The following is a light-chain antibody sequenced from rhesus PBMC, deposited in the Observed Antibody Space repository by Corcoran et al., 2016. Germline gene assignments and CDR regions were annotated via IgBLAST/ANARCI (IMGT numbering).Light chain of an antibody. Sequence: EIVMTQSPATLALSPGERATLSCRASQSVSSYLAWYQQKPGQAPRLRIYGSPSMSTGIPDRSSGSGTGTEFTLTISSLEPEDVGVYFCLQSSNWYSFGQGTKVEIK. CDR3: LQSSNWYS. CDR2: GSP. J-gene: IGKJ2*01. V-gene: IGKV3-24*04. CDR1: QSVSSY.